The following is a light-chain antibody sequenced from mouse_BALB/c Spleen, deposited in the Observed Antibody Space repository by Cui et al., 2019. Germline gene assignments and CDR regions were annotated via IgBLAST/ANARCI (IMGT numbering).Light chain of an antibody. V-gene: IGKV4-72*01. J-gene: IGKJ5*01. CDR2: ATS. Sequence: QIVLSQSPAILSAFPGEKVTMTCRANSSVSYMHWYQQKPGSSPKPWIYATSNLASGVPARFSGSGSGTSYSLTISRVEAEDAATYYCQQWSSNPPMLTFGAGTKLELK. CDR1: SSVSY. CDR3: QQWSSNPPMLT.